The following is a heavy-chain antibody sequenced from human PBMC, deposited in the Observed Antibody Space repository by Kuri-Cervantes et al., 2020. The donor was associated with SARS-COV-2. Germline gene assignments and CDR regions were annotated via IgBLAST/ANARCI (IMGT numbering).Heavy chain of an antibody. J-gene: IGHJ3*01. CDR2: IHYRETT. CDR3: ARWPPGSYRPHDAFDV. Sequence: SETLSLTCAVYGGSFSGYYWSWIRQPPGRGLEWIGHIHYRETTYYNPSLKSRATIPVDTSKNQFSLKLNSVTAADTAVYSCARWPPGSYRPHDAFDVWGQGTMVTVSS. V-gene: IGHV4-34*01. D-gene: IGHD1-26*01. CDR1: GGSFSGYY.